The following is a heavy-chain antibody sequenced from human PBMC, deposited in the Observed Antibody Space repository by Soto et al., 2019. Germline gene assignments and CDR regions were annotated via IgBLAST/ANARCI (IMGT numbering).Heavy chain of an antibody. D-gene: IGHD6-6*01. J-gene: IGHJ5*02. V-gene: IGHV3-23*01. CDR3: ASALRQQLVRRIPLFVP. CDR2: ISGSGGST. CDR1: GFTFSSYA. Sequence: GGSLRLSCAASGFTFSSYAMSWVRQAPGKGLEWVSAISGSGGSTYYADSVKGRFTISRDNSKYTLYLQMNSLTAEHTAVYFCASALRQQLVRRIPLFVPCVQGTLVTVSS.